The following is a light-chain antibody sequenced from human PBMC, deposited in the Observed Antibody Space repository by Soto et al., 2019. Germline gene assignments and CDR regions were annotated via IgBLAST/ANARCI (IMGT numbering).Light chain of an antibody. V-gene: IGLV1-44*01. CDR3: AAWDDSLNADV. CDR1: SSNIGSNT. CDR2: SNN. J-gene: IGLJ1*01. Sequence: QSVLPQPPSASGTPGQRVTISCSGSSSNIGSNTVHWYHQLPGTAPKVLIYSNNERPSGVPDRFSGSKSVTSASLAISGLQSEDEADYYCAAWDDSLNADVFGTGTKVTVL.